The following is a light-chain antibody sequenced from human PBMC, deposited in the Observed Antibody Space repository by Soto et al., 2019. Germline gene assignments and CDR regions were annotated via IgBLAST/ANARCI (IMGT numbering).Light chain of an antibody. Sequence: DIQLTQSPSSLSASVGDRVTITCQASQDINNYVNWYQQKAGTAPNLLIYDASTLKPGVPSRFSGSGSGTDFTFIISRLQPEDFATYFCQQSDDLPTFDQGTRLDIK. CDR1: QDINNY. CDR2: DAS. V-gene: IGKV1-33*01. J-gene: IGKJ5*01. CDR3: QQSDDLPT.